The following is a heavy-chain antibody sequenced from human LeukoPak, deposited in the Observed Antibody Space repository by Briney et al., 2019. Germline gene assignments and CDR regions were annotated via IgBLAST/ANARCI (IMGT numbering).Heavy chain of an antibody. J-gene: IGHJ3*02. D-gene: IGHD1-1*01. CDR2: IKQDGSEK. CDR3: AKDIWANDVNDAFDI. V-gene: IGHV3-7*03. CDR1: GFTFSSYW. Sequence: GGSLRLSRAASGFTFSSYWMSWVRQAPGKGLEWVANIKQDGSEKYYVDSVKGRFTISRDNAKNSLYLQMNSLRAEDTALYYCAKDIWANDVNDAFDIWGQGTMVTVSS.